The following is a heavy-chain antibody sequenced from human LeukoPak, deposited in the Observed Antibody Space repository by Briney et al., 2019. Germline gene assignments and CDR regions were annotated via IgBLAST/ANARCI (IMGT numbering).Heavy chain of an antibody. Sequence: GGSLRLSCAASGFTFSSYGMHWVRQAPGKGLEGVAFIRYDGSNKYYADSVKGRFTISRDNSKNTLYLQMNSLRAEDTAVYYCAKDPEYCSGGSCYFGYWGQGTLVTVSS. D-gene: IGHD2-15*01. J-gene: IGHJ4*02. CDR2: IRYDGSNK. CDR3: AKDPEYCSGGSCYFGY. V-gene: IGHV3-30*02. CDR1: GFTFSSYG.